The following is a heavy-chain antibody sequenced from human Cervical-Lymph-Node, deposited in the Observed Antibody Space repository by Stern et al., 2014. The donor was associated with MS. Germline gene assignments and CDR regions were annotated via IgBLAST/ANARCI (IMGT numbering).Heavy chain of an antibody. CDR2: IYPGGIT. CDR1: EFTVSGIY. V-gene: IGHV3-53*01. Sequence: EVQLLESGGGLIQPGGSLRLSCAASEFTVSGIYMSWVRQAPGMGLEWVSVIYPGGITDYADSVKGRFTISRDISKNTLYLQMNSLRVEDTALYYCARRSGAEYGLDVWGQGTTVTVSS. D-gene: IGHD2-15*01. CDR3: ARRSGAEYGLDV. J-gene: IGHJ6*02.